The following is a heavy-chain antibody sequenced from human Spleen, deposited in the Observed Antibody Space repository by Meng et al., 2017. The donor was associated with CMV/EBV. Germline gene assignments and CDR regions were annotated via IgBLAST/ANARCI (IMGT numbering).Heavy chain of an antibody. Sequence: VSCMASVYPFPAHYFHWVRPAPGQGLEWMGWIHPHRGDTNYAQQFQGRVTLTRDTSINTGYMELTRLTSDDTAVYYCARDNNWGPDYWGQGTLVTVSS. CDR3: ARDNNWGPDY. V-gene: IGHV1-2*02. CDR1: VYPFPAHY. D-gene: IGHD7-27*01. CDR2: IHPHRGDT. J-gene: IGHJ4*02.